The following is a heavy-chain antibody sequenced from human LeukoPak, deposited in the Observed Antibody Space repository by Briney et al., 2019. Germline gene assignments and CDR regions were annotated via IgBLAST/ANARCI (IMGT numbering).Heavy chain of an antibody. CDR1: GFTFRSYW. Sequence: PGGSLRLSCAGSGFTFRSYWMNWVRQAPGKGLEWVANINQDGSEKYCVESVKGRFTISRDNAKNSLYLQMNSLRAEDTAVYYCARVYNDKYYYYYVDVWGKGTTVTVSS. J-gene: IGHJ6*03. CDR3: ARVYNDKYYYYYVDV. V-gene: IGHV3-7*01. D-gene: IGHD3-9*01. CDR2: INQDGSEK.